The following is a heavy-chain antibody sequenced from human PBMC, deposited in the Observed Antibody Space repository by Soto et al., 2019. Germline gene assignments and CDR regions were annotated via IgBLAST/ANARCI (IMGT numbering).Heavy chain of an antibody. CDR1: GGSISSYY. J-gene: IGHJ4*02. Sequence: PSETLSLTCTVSGGSISSYYWSWIRQPPGKGLEWIGYIYYSGSTNYNPSLKSRVTISVDTSKNQFSLKLNSLSAEDTAVYYCATFTFGGVDYWGQGTLVTVSS. V-gene: IGHV4-59*12. CDR2: IYYSGST. CDR3: ATFTFGGVDY. D-gene: IGHD3-16*01.